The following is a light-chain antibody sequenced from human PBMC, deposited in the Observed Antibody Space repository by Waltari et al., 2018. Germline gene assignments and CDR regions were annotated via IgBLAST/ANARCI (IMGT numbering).Light chain of an antibody. V-gene: IGLV1-40*01. Sequence: QSVLTQPPAVSGAPGQWVTLSCPGSSSDIGADYYVHWYQKLPGTAPKLLIQGNKNRPSGVPDRFSGSKSGASASLAIAGLRAEDEGEYYCQSYDTILSVSVFGGGTKVTVL. CDR1: SSDIGADYY. CDR3: QSYDTILSVSV. CDR2: GNK. J-gene: IGLJ2*01.